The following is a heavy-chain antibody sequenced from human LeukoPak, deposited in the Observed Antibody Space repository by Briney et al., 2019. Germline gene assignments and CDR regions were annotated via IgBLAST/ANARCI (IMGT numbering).Heavy chain of an antibody. CDR3: AINRDGYNLGGLDY. Sequence: GGSLRLSCAASGFTFSSYEMNWVRQAPGKGLEWVSYISSSGSTIYYADSVKGRFTISRDNAKNSPYLQMNSLRAEDTAVYYCAINRDGYNLGGLDYWGQGTLVTVSS. CDR2: ISSSGSTI. CDR1: GFTFSSYE. J-gene: IGHJ4*02. V-gene: IGHV3-48*03. D-gene: IGHD5-24*01.